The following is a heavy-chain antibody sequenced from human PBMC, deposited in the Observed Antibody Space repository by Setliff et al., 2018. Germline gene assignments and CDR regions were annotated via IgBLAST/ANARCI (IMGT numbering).Heavy chain of an antibody. CDR3: AKEHVVISFVTNTHHHYGMNV. Sequence: SETLSLTCDVSGISITSGHYWGWFRQPAGKGLEWIGRIYTDGTTNYNPSLKSRVSISADTSMNHFSLRMTSVSAADTAVYYCAKEHVVISFVTNTHHHYGMNVWGQGATVTVSS. J-gene: IGHJ6*02. CDR1: GISITSGHY. CDR2: IYTDGTT. V-gene: IGHV4-61*02. D-gene: IGHD2-8*01.